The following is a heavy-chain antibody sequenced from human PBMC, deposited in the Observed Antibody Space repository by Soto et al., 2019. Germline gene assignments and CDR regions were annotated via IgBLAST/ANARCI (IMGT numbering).Heavy chain of an antibody. V-gene: IGHV1-3*01. D-gene: IGHD2-15*01. CDR3: ATDIVVADYFDY. J-gene: IGHJ4*02. CDR2: INAGNGNT. Sequence: ASVKVSCKASGYTFTSYAMHWVRQAPGQRLEWMGWINAGNGNTKYSQKFQGRVTITRDTSASTAYMELSSLRSEDTAVYYCATDIVVADYFDYWGQGTLVTSPQ. CDR1: GYTFTSYA.